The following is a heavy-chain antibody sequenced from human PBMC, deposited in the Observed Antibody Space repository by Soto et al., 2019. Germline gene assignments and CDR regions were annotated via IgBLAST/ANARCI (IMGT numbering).Heavy chain of an antibody. J-gene: IGHJ4*02. D-gene: IGHD2-2*01. CDR1: GYTLTRYD. CDR2: MNPNSGNT. CDR3: ARSGAQDCCSTSCYGRIGY. V-gene: IGHV1-8*01. Sequence: QVQLVQSGAEVKKPGASVKVSCKASGYTLTRYDINWVRQAPGQGLERMGCMNPNSGNTGYAQKVQGKVTMTSNTSMSTVYMELSSLRSEDTAVYYGARSGAQDCCSTSCYGRIGYWGQGTLVTVSS.